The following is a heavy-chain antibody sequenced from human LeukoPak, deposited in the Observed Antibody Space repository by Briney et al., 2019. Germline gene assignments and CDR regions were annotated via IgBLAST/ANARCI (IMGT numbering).Heavy chain of an antibody. Sequence: GGSLRPSCAASGFTVSSNYMTWVRQAPAKGPQWVSVIDKNAITYYADTVKGRFTISRDNTKNMVYLQMNSLRAEDTAVYYCARALRVRGVPDYMDVWGKGTTVTISS. V-gene: IGHV3-53*01. CDR2: IDKNAIT. D-gene: IGHD3-10*01. J-gene: IGHJ6*03. CDR3: ARALRVRGVPDYMDV. CDR1: GFTVSSNY.